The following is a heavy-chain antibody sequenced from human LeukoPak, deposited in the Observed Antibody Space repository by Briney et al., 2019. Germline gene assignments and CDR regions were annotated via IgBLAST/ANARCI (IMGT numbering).Heavy chain of an antibody. CDR2: IYHTGST. CDR3: AKIGYCSTTTCYSTVFDS. V-gene: IGHV4-39*01. Sequence: SETLSLTWAISGASITNTSLSNTGYFWGWIRQPPGKGLQWIGSIYHTGSTYYSSSLKSRVTISVDTSKNQFSLKLNFVTAADTAVYYCAKIGYCSTTTCYSTVFDSWGQGTLVTVSS. J-gene: IGHJ4*02. CDR1: GASITNTSLSNTGYF. D-gene: IGHD2-2*01.